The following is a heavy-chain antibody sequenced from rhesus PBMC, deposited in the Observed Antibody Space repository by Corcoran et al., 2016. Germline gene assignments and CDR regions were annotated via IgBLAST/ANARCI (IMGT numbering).Heavy chain of an antibody. CDR2: ITGSSGRA. CDR1: GSSFRSGSF. V-gene: IGHV4-99*02. CDR3: VRELNHDSTYYYFDF. D-gene: IGHD4-29*01. J-gene: IGHJ4*01. Sequence: QVQLQESGPGLVKPSEPLSLTCAVPGSSFRSGSFLGWVLPPPVQGLAYIGYITGSSGRAYNNPSLKSRVAISKDTSKNQFSLKLTSVTAADTAVYYCVRELNHDSTYYYFDFWGQGVLVTVSS.